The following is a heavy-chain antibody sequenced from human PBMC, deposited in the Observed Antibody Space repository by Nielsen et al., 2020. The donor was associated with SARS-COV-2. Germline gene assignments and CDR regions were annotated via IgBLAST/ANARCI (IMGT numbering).Heavy chain of an antibody. CDR3: ARAVTYYGSGSYPYFDY. Sequence: SETLSLTCTVSGGSVSSGSYYWSWIRQPPGKGLEWIGYIYYSGSTYYNPSLKSRVTISVDTSKNQFSLKLRSVTAADTALYYCARAVTYYGSGSYPYFDYWGQGTLVTVSS. CDR2: IYYSGST. D-gene: IGHD3-10*01. J-gene: IGHJ4*02. CDR1: GGSVSSGSYY. V-gene: IGHV4-30-4*08.